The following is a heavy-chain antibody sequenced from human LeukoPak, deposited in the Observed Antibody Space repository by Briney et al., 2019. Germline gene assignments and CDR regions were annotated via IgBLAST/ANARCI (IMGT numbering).Heavy chain of an antibody. V-gene: IGHV4-34*01. J-gene: IGHJ4*02. CDR2: INHSGST. D-gene: IGHD2-21*02. CDR1: GGSFSGYY. Sequence: SETLSLTCAVYGGSFSGYYWSWIRQPPGKGLGWIGEINHSGSTNYNPSLKSRVTISVDTSKNQFSLKLSAVTAADTAVYYCARALPAYCGGDCYADPYYFDYWGQGTLVTVSS. CDR3: ARALPAYCGGDCYADPYYFDY.